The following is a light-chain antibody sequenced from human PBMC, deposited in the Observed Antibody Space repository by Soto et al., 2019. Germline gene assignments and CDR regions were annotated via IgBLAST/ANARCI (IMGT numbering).Light chain of an antibody. J-gene: IGKJ1*01. CDR3: QHYNSYSEA. CDR2: KAS. V-gene: IGKV1-5*03. Sequence: DIQMTQSPSTLSGSVGDRVTITCRASQTISSWLAWYQQKPGKAPKLLIYKASTLKSGVPSRFSDSGPGTEFTLTISSLQPDDFATYYCQHYNSYSEAFGQGTK. CDR1: QTISSW.